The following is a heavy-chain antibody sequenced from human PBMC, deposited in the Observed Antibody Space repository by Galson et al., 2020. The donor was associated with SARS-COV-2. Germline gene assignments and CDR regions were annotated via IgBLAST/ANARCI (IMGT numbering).Heavy chain of an antibody. J-gene: IGHJ3*02. V-gene: IGHV1-18*01. CDR2: ISAYNGNT. CDR3: ARAAADSYDILTGYDAFDI. Sequence: ASVKVYCKASGYTFTSYGISWVRQAPGQGLEWMGWISAYNGNTNYAQKLQGRVTMTTDTSTSTAYMELRSLRSDDTAVYYCARAAADSYDILTGYDAFDIWGQGTMVTVSS. D-gene: IGHD3-9*01. CDR1: GYTFTSYG.